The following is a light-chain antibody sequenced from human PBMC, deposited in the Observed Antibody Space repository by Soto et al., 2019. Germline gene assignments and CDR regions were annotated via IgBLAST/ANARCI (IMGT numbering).Light chain of an antibody. J-gene: IGLJ2*01. CDR3: SSYTSSSTRA. CDR1: NSDVGGYIY. V-gene: IGLV2-14*01. Sequence: QSALTQPASVSGSPGQSITISCTGTNSDVGGYIYVSWYQQHPGKAPKLMIYDVSNRPSGVSNRFSGSKSGNTASLTISGLQAEDEAYYYCSSYTSSSTRAFGGGTKLTVL. CDR2: DVS.